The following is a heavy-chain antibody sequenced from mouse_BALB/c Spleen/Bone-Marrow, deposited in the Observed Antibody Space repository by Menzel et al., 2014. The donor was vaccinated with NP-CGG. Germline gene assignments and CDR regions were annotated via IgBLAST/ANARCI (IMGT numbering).Heavy chain of an antibody. V-gene: IGHV1-14*01. CDR3: ARFGYYGSPYAMDY. J-gene: IGHJ4*01. Sequence: VQLKQSGPEVVKPGASVKMSCKASGYTFTSYVLHWVKQKAGQGPEWIGYINPDNDGTKHNEKFNGKATQTSDKSSRTAYMELSSLTSEDSTVYYCARFGYYGSPYAMDYWGQGTSVTVSS. CDR2: INPDNDGT. CDR1: GYTFTSYV. D-gene: IGHD1-1*01.